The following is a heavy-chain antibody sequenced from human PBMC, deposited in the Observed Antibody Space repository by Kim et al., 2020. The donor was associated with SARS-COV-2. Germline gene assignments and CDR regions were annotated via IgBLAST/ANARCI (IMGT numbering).Heavy chain of an antibody. D-gene: IGHD3-3*01. CDR3: ARGIIWTGSFSGYYYYYGMDV. CDR1: GGSFSGYY. Sequence: SETLSLTCAVYGGSFSGYYWSWIRQPPGKGLEWIGEINHSGSTNYNPSLKSRVTISVDTSKNQFSLKLSSVTAADTAVYYCARGIIWTGSFSGYYYYYGMDVWGQGTTVTVSS. V-gene: IGHV4-34*01. CDR2: INHSGST. J-gene: IGHJ6*02.